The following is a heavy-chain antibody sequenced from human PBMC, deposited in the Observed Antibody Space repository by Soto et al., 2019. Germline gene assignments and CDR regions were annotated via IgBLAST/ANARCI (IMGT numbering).Heavy chain of an antibody. V-gene: IGHV2-5*01. CDR1: GFSLSPSGVG. CDR2: IYWNDDK. CDR3: AHRSYYYDSSGYAKDYQNDGFDI. Sequence: QITLKESGPTLVKPTQTLTLTCTFSGFSLSPSGVGVGWIRQPPGKALEWLALIYWNDDKRYSPSLKSRLTITNDTSKNQVGLTMTNMDPVDTATYYCAHRSYYYDSSGYAKDYQNDGFDIWGQGTMVTVSS. J-gene: IGHJ3*02. D-gene: IGHD3-22*01.